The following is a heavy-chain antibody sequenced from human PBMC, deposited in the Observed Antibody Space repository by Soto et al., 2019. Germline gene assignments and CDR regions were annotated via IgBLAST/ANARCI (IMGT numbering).Heavy chain of an antibody. J-gene: IGHJ2*01. D-gene: IGHD2-15*01. CDR1: GFTLSSHP. CDR2: ISSDGSKK. V-gene: IGHV3-30*18. CDR3: AKPIVGHWYFDL. Sequence: QVQLVESGGGVVQPGRSLRLSCAASGFTLSSHPIHWVRQAPGKGLDWVAMISSDGSKKDYADSVKGRFSISRDDSKNTVYLEMNSLRAEDSSVYHCAKPIVGHWYFDLWGRGTLVTVSS.